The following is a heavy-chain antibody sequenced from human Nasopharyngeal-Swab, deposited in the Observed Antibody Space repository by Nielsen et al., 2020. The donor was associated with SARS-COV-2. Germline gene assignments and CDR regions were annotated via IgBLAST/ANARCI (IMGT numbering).Heavy chain of an antibody. CDR3: AREEGITIFGVPIGFGYYGMDV. J-gene: IGHJ6*02. V-gene: IGHV7-4-1*02. D-gene: IGHD3-3*01. CDR1: GYTFTSYA. Sequence: ASVKVSCKASGYTFTSYAMNWVRQAPGQGLEWMGCINTNTGNPTYAQGFTGRFVFSLDTSVSTAYLQISSLKAEDTAVYYCAREEGITIFGVPIGFGYYGMDVWGQGTTVTVSS. CDR2: INTNTGNP.